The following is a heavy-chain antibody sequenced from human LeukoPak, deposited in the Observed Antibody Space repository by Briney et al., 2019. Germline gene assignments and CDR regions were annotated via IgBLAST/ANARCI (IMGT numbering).Heavy chain of an antibody. CDR1: GYTFTDYY. CDR2: INPNSGAI. CDR3: ARGPFIDYNKHSARPPSDH. V-gene: IGHV1-2*02. D-gene: IGHD4-11*01. J-gene: IGHJ4*02. Sequence: ASVKVSCKASGYTFTDYYIHWVRQAPGQGLEWMGWINPNSGAIKYGQKFQGRVTMTRDTSIRTAYMELSRLTSDDTAVYYCARGPFIDYNKHSARPPSDHWGQGTLVTVSS.